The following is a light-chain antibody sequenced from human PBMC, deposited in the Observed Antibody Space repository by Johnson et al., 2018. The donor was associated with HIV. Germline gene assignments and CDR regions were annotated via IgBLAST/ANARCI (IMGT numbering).Light chain of an antibody. Sequence: QSVLTQPPSVSAAPGQKVTISCSGSSSNNGNNYVSWYQQLPGTAPKLLIYENYKRPSGIPDRFSGSKSGTSATLGITGLQTGDEADYYCGTWDSSLSAYVFGTGTKVTVL. CDR2: ENY. CDR3: GTWDSSLSAYV. CDR1: SSNNGNNY. V-gene: IGLV1-51*02. J-gene: IGLJ1*01.